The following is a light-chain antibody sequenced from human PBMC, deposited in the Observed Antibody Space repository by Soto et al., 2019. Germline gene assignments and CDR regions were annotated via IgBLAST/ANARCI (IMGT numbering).Light chain of an antibody. CDR2: DAS. V-gene: IGKV1-13*02. Sequence: GDRVTITCRTSQGISSALAWYRQKPGKAPNLLIYDASNLESGVPSRFSGTGSGTEFTLTTSSLQPDDFATYYCQQYYRSSITFGQGTRLEIK. CDR3: QQYYRSSIT. J-gene: IGKJ5*01. CDR1: QGISSA.